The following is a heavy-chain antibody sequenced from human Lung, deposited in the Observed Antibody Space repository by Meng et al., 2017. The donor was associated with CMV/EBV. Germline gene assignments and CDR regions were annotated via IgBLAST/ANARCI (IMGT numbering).Heavy chain of an antibody. CDR2: IYYTGST. Sequence: VPVQESGPGLGKPSQTLSLTCTVSGGSIGSGGYYWSWIRQHPGKGLEWIGYIYYTGSTFYNPSLKSRVTISVDTSKNQFSLKLIPATAADTAVYYCAREAGRDGYATPKFDYWGQGTLVTVSS. D-gene: IGHD5-24*01. CDR3: AREAGRDGYATPKFDY. J-gene: IGHJ4*02. V-gene: IGHV4-31*03. CDR1: GGSIGSGGYY.